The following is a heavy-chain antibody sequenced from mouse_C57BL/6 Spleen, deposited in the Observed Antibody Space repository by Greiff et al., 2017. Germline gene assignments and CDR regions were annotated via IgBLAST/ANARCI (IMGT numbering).Heavy chain of an antibody. D-gene: IGHD1-1*01. CDR3: ARGDTTVVASFDY. V-gene: IGHV1-64*01. Sequence: QVQLQQPGAELVKPGASVKLSCKASGYTFTSYWMHWVKQRPGQGLEWIGMIHPNSGSTNYNEKFTSKATLTVDKSSSTAYMQLSSLTSEDSAVYYCARGDTTVVASFDYWGQGTTLTVSS. CDR1: GYTFTSYW. CDR2: IHPNSGST. J-gene: IGHJ2*01.